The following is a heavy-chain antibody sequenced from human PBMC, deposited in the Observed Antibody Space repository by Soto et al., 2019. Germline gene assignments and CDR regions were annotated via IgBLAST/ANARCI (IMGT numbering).Heavy chain of an antibody. J-gene: IGHJ4*02. V-gene: IGHV3-23*01. CDR2: ISGSGGST. D-gene: IGHD4-17*01. CDR3: AKDYRNDDYGDFGTQYYFDY. Sequence: APGKGLEWVSAISGSGGSTYYADSVTGRFTISRDNSKNTLYLQMNSLRAEDTAVYYCAKDYRNDDYGDFGTQYYFDYWGQGTLVTVSS.